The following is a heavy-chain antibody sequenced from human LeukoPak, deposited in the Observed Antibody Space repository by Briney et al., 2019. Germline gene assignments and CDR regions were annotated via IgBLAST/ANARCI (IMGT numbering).Heavy chain of an antibody. V-gene: IGHV2-70*01. CDR1: GFSLRTRGRC. D-gene: IGHD5-12*01. J-gene: IGHJ6*02. CDR3: ARGGYVRYYYGMDV. CDR2: IDWDDDK. Sequence: SGPTLVNPPQTLTLTCTFSGFSLRTRGRCGSWIRQPPGKALEWLPLIDWDDDKYYSTSLKTRLSISKDTSKNQVVLTMTNMDPVDTATYYCARGGYVRYYYGMDVWGQGTTVTVSS.